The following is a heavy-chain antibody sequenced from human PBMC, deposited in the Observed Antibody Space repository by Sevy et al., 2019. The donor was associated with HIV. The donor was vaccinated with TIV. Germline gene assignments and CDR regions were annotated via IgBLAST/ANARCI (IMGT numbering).Heavy chain of an antibody. CDR1: GYTFTTFY. CDR2: IIPSGGST. V-gene: IGHV1-46*01. Sequence: ASVKVSCKTSGYTFTTFYVHWVRQAPGQGLEWRGIIIPSGGSTTYAQKFQGRVTMTRDTSTSTVYMELRSLRSEDTAVYYCASGTGVWGQGTPVTVSS. CDR3: ASGTGV. J-gene: IGHJ4*02. D-gene: IGHD1-26*01.